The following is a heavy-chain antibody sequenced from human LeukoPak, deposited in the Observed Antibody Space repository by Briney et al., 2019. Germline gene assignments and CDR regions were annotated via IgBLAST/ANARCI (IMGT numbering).Heavy chain of an antibody. CDR1: GFTFSDYY. Sequence: PGGSLRLSCAASGFTFSDYYMSWIRQAPGKGLEWVAYISSSGNTRYYADSVKGRFTISRDNAKNSLYLQMNSLRSEDTAVYYCARSAEWKEWPDWGQGTLVTVSS. CDR3: ARSAEWKEWPD. CDR2: ISSSGNTR. D-gene: IGHD5-12*01. J-gene: IGHJ4*02. V-gene: IGHV3-11*01.